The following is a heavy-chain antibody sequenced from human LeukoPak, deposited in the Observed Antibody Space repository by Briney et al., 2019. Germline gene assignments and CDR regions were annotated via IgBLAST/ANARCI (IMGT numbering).Heavy chain of an antibody. CDR3: ARGYSSSWQYYFDY. J-gene: IGHJ4*02. V-gene: IGHV4-59*08. CDR1: GGSISSYY. Sequence: PSETLSLTCTVSGGSISSYYWSWIRQPPGKGLEWIGYIYYSGSTNYNPSLKSRVTISVDTSKNQFSLKLSSVTAADTAVYYCARGYSSSWQYYFDYWGQGTLVTVSS. CDR2: IYYSGST. D-gene: IGHD6-13*01.